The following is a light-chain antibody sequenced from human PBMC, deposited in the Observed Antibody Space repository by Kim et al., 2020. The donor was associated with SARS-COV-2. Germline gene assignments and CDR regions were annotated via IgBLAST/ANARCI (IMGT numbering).Light chain of an antibody. CDR1: SGSIASNY. J-gene: IGLJ2*01. CDR3: QSYDRSSVV. V-gene: IGLV6-57*02. Sequence: NFMLTQPHSVSESPGKTVTISCTGSSGSIASNYVQWYQQRPGSAPTTVIYEDTQRPSGVPDRFSGSIDSSSNSASLTISGLKTEDEAHYYCQSYDRSSVVFGGGTQLTVL. CDR2: EDT.